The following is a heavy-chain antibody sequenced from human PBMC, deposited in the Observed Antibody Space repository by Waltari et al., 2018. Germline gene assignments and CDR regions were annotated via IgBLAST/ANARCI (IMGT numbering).Heavy chain of an antibody. J-gene: IGHJ5*02. CDR1: GYTFTGYY. CDR3: ARILTIRYGEEQYNWFDP. V-gene: IGHV1-2*02. D-gene: IGHD3-10*01. CDR2: INPNSGGT. Sequence: QVQLVQSGAEVKKPGASVKVSCKASGYTFTGYYMHWVRQAPGQGLEWMGWINPNSGGTTSAQKLKGRVTMPRDTSISTAYRELSRLRSDDTAVYYCARILTIRYGEEQYNWFDPWGQGTLVTVSS.